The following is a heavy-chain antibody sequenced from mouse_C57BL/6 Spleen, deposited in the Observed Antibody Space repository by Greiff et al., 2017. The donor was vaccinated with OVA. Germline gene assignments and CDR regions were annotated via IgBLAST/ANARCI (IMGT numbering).Heavy chain of an antibody. CDR3: ARGSTEADDFGD. D-gene: IGHD2-1*01. J-gene: IGHJ2*01. Sequence: QVQLQQPGAELVRPGASVKLSCKASGYTFTSYCMHWVKQRPGQGLEWIGEINPSSGNTYYNKKFKGKSTLTVDKSSSTAYMKLRSLTSEDSAVSYCARGSTEADDFGDWGKGATLT. V-gene: IGHV1S81*02. CDR2: INPSSGNT. CDR1: GYTFTSYC.